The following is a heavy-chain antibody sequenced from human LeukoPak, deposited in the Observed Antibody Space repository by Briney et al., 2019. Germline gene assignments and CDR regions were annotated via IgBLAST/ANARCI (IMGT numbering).Heavy chain of an antibody. D-gene: IGHD1/OR15-1a*01. V-gene: IGHV4-59*01. CDR1: GASISSLY. Sequence: NPSETLSLTCTVSGASISSLYWSWIRQPPGKGLEWIGYIYSGGSTDYNPSLKSRVTISADTSKNQFSLKLLSVTAADTAVYYCARDRHWTNDWVFDYWGQGSLVTVST. CDR2: IYSGGST. CDR3: ARDRHWTNDWVFDY. J-gene: IGHJ4*02.